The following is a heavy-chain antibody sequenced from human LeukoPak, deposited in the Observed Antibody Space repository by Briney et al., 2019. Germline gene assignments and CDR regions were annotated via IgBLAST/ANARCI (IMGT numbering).Heavy chain of an antibody. CDR2: IYPLDSEV. D-gene: IGHD6-13*01. CDR3: ARARRSSTPEVGDVFKTWYFFEY. J-gene: IGHJ4*02. Sequence: GGSLKISCQASGYPFSSYWIAGVRQLPGKGLGGMGIIYPLDSEVKYSPSFQGQVTISADKSISTAYLQWSSLKASDTAMYYCARARRSSTPEVGDVFKTWYFFEYWGQGALVTVSS. CDR1: GYPFSSYW. V-gene: IGHV5-51*01.